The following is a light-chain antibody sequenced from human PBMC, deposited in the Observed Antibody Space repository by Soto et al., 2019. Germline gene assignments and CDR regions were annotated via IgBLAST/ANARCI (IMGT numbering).Light chain of an antibody. V-gene: IGKV3-20*01. CDR2: GAS. CDR1: QSVSSSY. Sequence: EIVLTQSPGTLSLSPGERATLSCRASQSVSSSYLAWYQQKPGQAPRLLIYGASSRATGIPDRFSGSGSGTDFTLTNSRLEPEDFAVYYCQHYGSSPKYTFGQGTKLELK. CDR3: QHYGSSPKYT. J-gene: IGKJ2*01.